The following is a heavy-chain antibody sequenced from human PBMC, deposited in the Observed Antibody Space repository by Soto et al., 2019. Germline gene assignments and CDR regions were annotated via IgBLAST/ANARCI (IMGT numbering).Heavy chain of an antibody. J-gene: IGHJ4*02. V-gene: IGHV4-39*01. Sequence: PSETLSLTCTVSGGSISSSSYYWGWIRQPPGKGLEWIGSIYYSGSTYYNPSLKSRVTISVDTSKNQFSLKLSSVTAADTAAYYCARQIVGATTDFDYWGKGTLVTVSS. CDR3: ARQIVGATTDFDY. CDR2: IYYSGST. CDR1: GGSISSSSYY. D-gene: IGHD1-26*01.